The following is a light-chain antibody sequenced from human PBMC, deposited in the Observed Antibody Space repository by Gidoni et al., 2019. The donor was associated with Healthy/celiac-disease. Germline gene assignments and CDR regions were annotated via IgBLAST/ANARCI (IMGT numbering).Light chain of an antibody. Sequence: IQITQSPSSLSSSVGDRVTITCQASQDISNYLNWYQQKPGKAPKLLIYDASNLETGVPSMFSGSGYGTDFTFISSRLQPEDIATYYCQQYDKLPYTFGQGTKLEIK. V-gene: IGKV1-33*01. J-gene: IGKJ2*01. CDR1: QDISNY. CDR2: DAS. CDR3: QQYDKLPYT.